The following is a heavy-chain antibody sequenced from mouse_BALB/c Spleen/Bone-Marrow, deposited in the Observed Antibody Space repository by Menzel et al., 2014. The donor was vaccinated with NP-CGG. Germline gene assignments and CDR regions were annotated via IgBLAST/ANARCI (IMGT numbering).Heavy chain of an antibody. J-gene: IGHJ3*01. CDR2: IDPANGNT. CDR1: GFNIKDTY. CDR3: ARNGNYGAWFAY. V-gene: IGHV14-3*02. D-gene: IGHD2-1*01. Sequence: EVMLVESGAELVKPGASVKLSCTASGFNIKDTYMHWVKQRPEQGLEWIGRIDPANGNTKYDPKFQGKATITADTSSNTGYLQLSSLTSEDTAVYYCARNGNYGAWFAYWGQGTLVTVSA.